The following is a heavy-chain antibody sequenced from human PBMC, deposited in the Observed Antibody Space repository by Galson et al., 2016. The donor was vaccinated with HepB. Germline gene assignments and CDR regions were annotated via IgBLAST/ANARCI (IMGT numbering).Heavy chain of an antibody. CDR2: IDPRSGGT. Sequence: SVKVSCKASGYILTGYYVHWVRQAPGQGLERMGWIDPRSGGTIYAENFQGRVTMTRDTSINTAYMELSRLRSADTAVYYCARLRRIVTTGSWSSPSYFDYWGQGTLVTVSS. CDR3: ARLRRIVTTGSWSSPSYFDY. CDR1: GYILTGYY. D-gene: IGHD1-26*01. J-gene: IGHJ4*02. V-gene: IGHV1-2*02.